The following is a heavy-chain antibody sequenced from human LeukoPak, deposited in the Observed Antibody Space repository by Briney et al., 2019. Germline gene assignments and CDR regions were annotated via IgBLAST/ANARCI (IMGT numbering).Heavy chain of an antibody. Sequence: NPSETLSLTCTVSGGSISNYYWTWIRQTPGKGLEWIGYIYSNGNTKYNPSLKSRVTISVDTSKNQFSLKLSSMTAADTAVYYFAGDSNKYGWYFDLWGRGTLVTVSS. J-gene: IGHJ2*01. V-gene: IGHV4-59*01. D-gene: IGHD2/OR15-2a*01. CDR2: IYSNGNT. CDR1: GGSISNYY. CDR3: AGDSNKYGWYFDL.